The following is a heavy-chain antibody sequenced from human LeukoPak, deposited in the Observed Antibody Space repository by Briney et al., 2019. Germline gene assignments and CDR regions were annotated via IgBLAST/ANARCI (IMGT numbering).Heavy chain of an antibody. Sequence: SETLSLTCTVSGGSISSYYWSWIRQPAGKGLEWIGRIYTSGSTNYNPSLKGRVTISVDKSKNQFSLKLSSVTAADTAVYYCARAMDMDTAMVFDYWGQGTLVTVSS. J-gene: IGHJ4*02. CDR2: IYTSGST. CDR3: ARAMDMDTAMVFDY. V-gene: IGHV4-4*07. D-gene: IGHD5-18*01. CDR1: GGSISSYY.